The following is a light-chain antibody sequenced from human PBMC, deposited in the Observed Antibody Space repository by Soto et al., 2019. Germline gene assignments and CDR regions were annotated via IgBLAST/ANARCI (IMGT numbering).Light chain of an antibody. V-gene: IGKV1-9*01. Sequence: DIQLTQPPSFLSASVGDRVTITCRASQGTSSYLAWFQQKPGRAPKPLIYGASTLQSGVPARFSGSGSGTDFTLTISNLQPEDFATYYCQQLNAYPLTFGQGTRMEIK. J-gene: IGKJ5*01. CDR3: QQLNAYPLT. CDR2: GAS. CDR1: QGTSSY.